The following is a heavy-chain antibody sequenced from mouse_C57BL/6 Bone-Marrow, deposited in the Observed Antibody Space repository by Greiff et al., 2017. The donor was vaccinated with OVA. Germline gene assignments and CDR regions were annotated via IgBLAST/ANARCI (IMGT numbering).Heavy chain of an antibody. CDR2: INYDGSST. V-gene: IGHV5-16*01. D-gene: IGHD2-4*01. J-gene: IGHJ4*01. CDR1: GFTFSDYY. Sequence: EVKLVESEGGLVQPGSSMKLSCTASGFTFSDYYMAWVRQVPEKGLEWVANINYDGSSTYYLDSLKSRFIISRDNAKNILYLQMSSLKSEDTATYYCARVYYEGPMDYWGQGTSVTVSS. CDR3: ARVYYEGPMDY.